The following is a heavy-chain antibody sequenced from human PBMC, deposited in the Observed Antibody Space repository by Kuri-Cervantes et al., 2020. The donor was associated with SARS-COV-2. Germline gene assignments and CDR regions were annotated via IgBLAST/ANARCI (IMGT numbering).Heavy chain of an antibody. CDR2: IYYSGST. CDR3: ARFRVVRGEDWFDP. Sequence: SETLSLTCSVSGGSVSRENYYWSWIRQPPGKGLEWIGYIYYSGSTNYNPSLKSRVTISVDTSKNQFSLKLSSVTAADTAVYYCARFRVVRGEDWFDPWGQGTLVTVSS. J-gene: IGHJ5*02. D-gene: IGHD3-10*01. V-gene: IGHV4-61*01. CDR1: GGSVSRENYY.